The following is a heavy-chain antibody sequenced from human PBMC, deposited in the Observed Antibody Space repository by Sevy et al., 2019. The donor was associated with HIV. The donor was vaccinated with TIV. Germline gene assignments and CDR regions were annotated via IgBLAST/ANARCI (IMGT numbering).Heavy chain of an antibody. V-gene: IGHV3-23*01. CDR1: GFTFSSCA. CDR3: AKLSSGWREGYFDY. Sequence: GGSLRLSCAASGFTFSSCAMSWVRQAPGKGLEWVSAISGSGGSTYYADSVKGRFTISRDNSKNTLYLQMNSLRAEDTAVYYCAKLSSGWREGYFDYWGQGTLVTVSS. CDR2: ISGSGGST. D-gene: IGHD6-19*01. J-gene: IGHJ4*02.